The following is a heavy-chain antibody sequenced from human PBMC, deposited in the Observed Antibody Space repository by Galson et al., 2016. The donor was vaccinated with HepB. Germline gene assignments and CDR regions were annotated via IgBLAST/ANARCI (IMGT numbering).Heavy chain of an antibody. V-gene: IGHV5-51*01. CDR3: ARRICSGGSCYSGADY. J-gene: IGHJ4*02. D-gene: IGHD2-15*01. CDR2: IYPGDSDT. Sequence: QSGAEVKKPGESLKVSCKGSGYKFSSYWIGWVRQVPGKGLEWMGIIYPGDSDTRYSPSFQGQVTISADKSTSTAYLQWSSLKASDTAIYYCARRICSGGSCYSGADYWGQGTLVTVSS. CDR1: GYKFSSYW.